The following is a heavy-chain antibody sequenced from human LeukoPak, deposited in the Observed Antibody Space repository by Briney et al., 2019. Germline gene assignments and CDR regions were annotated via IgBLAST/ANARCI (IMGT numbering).Heavy chain of an antibody. CDR2: INHSGST. CDR1: GGSFSGYY. Sequence: PSETLSLTCAVYGGSFSGYYWSWIRQPPGKGLEWIGEINHSGSTNYNPSLKSRVTISVDTSKNQFSLKLSSVTAADTAVYYCASSHLYGSSWYLTGKFDYWGQGTLVTVSS. CDR3: ASSHLYGSSWYLTGKFDY. V-gene: IGHV4-34*01. D-gene: IGHD6-13*01. J-gene: IGHJ4*01.